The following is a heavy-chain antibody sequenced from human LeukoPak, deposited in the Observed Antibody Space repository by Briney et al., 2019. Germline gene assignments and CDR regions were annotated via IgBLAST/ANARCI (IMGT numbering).Heavy chain of an antibody. D-gene: IGHD3-10*01. CDR3: ARTLWLGEFDFDY. V-gene: IGHV3-11*06. CDR2: ISSSSSYT. Sequence: GGSLRLSCAASGFTFSDYYMSWIRQAPGKGLEWVSYISSSSSYTNYADSVKGRFTISRDNAKNSLYLQMNSLRAEDTAVYYCARTLWLGEFDFDYWGQGTLVTVSS. J-gene: IGHJ4*02. CDR1: GFTFSDYY.